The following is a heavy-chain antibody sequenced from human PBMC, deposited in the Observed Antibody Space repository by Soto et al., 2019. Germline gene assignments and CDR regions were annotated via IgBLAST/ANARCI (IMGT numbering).Heavy chain of an antibody. Sequence: ASETLSLTCAVYGGSFSGYYWSWIRQPPGKGLEWIGEINHSGSTNYNPSLKSRVTISVDTSKNQFSLKLSSVTAADTAVYYCARVLFFGYMDVWGKGTTVTVSS. D-gene: IGHD2-15*01. CDR3: ARVLFFGYMDV. CDR2: INHSGST. V-gene: IGHV4-34*01. J-gene: IGHJ6*03. CDR1: GGSFSGYY.